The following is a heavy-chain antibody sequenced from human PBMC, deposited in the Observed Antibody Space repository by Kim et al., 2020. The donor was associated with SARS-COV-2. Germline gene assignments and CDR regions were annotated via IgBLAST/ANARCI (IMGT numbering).Heavy chain of an antibody. V-gene: IGHV1-3*01. CDR1: GYTFTSYA. CDR3: ARVAKWFGEPHFDY. CDR2: INAGNGNT. Sequence: ASVKVSCKASGYTFTSYAMHWVRQAPGQSLEWMGWINAGNGNTKYSQKFQGRVTITRDTSASTAYMELSSLRSEDTAVYYCARVAKWFGEPHFDYWGQGTLVTVSS. J-gene: IGHJ4*02. D-gene: IGHD3-10*01.